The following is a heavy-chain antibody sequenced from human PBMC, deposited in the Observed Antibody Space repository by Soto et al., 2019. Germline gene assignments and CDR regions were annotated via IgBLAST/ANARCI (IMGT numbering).Heavy chain of an antibody. CDR3: AREWSTSGDLDY. CDR1: GFTFSSHS. J-gene: IGHJ4*02. Sequence: QVQLVESGGGVVQPGRSLRLSGAASGFTFSSHSIQWVRQAPGKGLEWVAVISYDGSIKYYADSVKGRFTISRDNSKNTAYLQMNSLRAEDTAVVYCAREWSTSGDLDYWGQGTLVIVSS. CDR2: ISYDGSIK. V-gene: IGHV3-30-3*01. D-gene: IGHD3-10*01.